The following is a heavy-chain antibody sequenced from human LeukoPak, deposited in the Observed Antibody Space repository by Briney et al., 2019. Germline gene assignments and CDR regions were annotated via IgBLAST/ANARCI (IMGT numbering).Heavy chain of an antibody. CDR1: GGSISSYY. Sequence: PSETLPLTCTVSGGSISSYYWSWIRQPPGKGLEWIGYIYYSGSTNYNPSLKSRVTISVDTSKNQFSLKLSSVTAADTAVYYCARVGATLGAFDIWGQGTMVTVS. CDR3: ARVGATLGAFDI. D-gene: IGHD1-26*01. V-gene: IGHV4-59*01. J-gene: IGHJ3*02. CDR2: IYYSGST.